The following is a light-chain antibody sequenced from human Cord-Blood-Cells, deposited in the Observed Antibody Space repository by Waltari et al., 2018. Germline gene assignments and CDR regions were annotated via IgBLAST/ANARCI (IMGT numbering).Light chain of an antibody. V-gene: IGKV3-11*01. CDR3: QQRSNWLT. Sequence: EIVLTQSPATLSLSPGERATLSCRASQRVSSYLAWYQQKPGQAPRLLIHDASNRATGIPARFSGSGSGTDFTLTISSLEPEDCAVYYCQQRSNWLTFGGGTKVEIK. J-gene: IGKJ4*01. CDR2: DAS. CDR1: QRVSSY.